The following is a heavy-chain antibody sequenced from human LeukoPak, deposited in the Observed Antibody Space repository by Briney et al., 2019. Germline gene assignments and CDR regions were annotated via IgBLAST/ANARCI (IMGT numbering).Heavy chain of an antibody. J-gene: IGHJ4*02. D-gene: IGHD3-22*01. CDR1: GYSISSGYY. CDR2: INYRGSN. V-gene: IGHV4-38-2*02. CDR3: ARSILRYYFDSSGYYPYYFDY. Sequence: PSETLSLTCTVSGYSISSGYYWGWIRQPPGKGLEWVGSINYRGSNYHNSSLKSRVTMSVDTSKNQFSLKLSSVTAADTAVYYCARSILRYYFDSSGYYPYYFDYWGQGMLVTVSS.